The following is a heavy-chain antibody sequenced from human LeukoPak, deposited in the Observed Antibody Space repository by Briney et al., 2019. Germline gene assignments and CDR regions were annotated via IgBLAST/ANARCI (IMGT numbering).Heavy chain of an antibody. Sequence: ASVKVSCKASGYTFTSYYMHWVRQAPGQGLEWMGIINPSGGSTSYAQKFQGRVTMTRDTSTSTVYMELSSLRSEDTAAYYCARDLIQRYYDSRDDYWGQGTLVTVSS. CDR3: ARDLIQRYYDSRDDY. J-gene: IGHJ4*02. V-gene: IGHV1-46*01. CDR2: INPSGGST. D-gene: IGHD3-22*01. CDR1: GYTFTSYY.